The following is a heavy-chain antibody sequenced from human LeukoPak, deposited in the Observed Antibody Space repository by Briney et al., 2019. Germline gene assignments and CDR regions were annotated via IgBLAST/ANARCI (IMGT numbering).Heavy chain of an antibody. Sequence: ASVKVSCKASGYTFTGYYMHWVRQAPGQGLEWMGWINPNSGGTNYAQKFQGRVTMTRDTSISTAYMELSRLRSDDTAVYYCARNGDSSGYYPFDYWGQGTLVTVSS. D-gene: IGHD3-22*01. V-gene: IGHV1-2*02. CDR1: GYTFTGYY. J-gene: IGHJ4*02. CDR2: INPNSGGT. CDR3: ARNGDSSGYYPFDY.